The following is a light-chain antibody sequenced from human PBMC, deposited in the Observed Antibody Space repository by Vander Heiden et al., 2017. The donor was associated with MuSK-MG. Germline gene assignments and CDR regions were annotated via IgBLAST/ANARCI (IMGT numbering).Light chain of an antibody. CDR2: AAS. CDR3: QQYYTYPLT. Sequence: AVRITQSPSSFSASTGDRVTITCRASQGISTYLAWYQQKRGEAPKLLIYAASTLQGGVPSRFSGSGSGTDCTLTISCLQSEDFATYFCQQYYTYPLTFGGGTKVEIK. CDR1: QGISTY. J-gene: IGKJ4*01. V-gene: IGKV1-8*01.